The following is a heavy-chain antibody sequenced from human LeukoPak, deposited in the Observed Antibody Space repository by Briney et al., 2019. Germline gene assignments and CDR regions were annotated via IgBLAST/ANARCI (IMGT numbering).Heavy chain of an antibody. CDR2: INPNSGGT. CDR1: GYTFTGYY. V-gene: IGHV1-2*02. Sequence: ASMKVSCKASGYTFTGYYMHWVRQAPGQGLEWMGWINPNSGGTTYAQSFQGRVTLTRDTSISTAYMELSSLRSDDTAVYYCARGYLRELRGFDYWGQGTLVTVSS. D-gene: IGHD1-7*01. CDR3: ARGYLRELRGFDY. J-gene: IGHJ4*02.